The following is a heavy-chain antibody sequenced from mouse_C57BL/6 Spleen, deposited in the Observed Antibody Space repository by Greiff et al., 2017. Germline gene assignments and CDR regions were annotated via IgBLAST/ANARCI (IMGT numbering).Heavy chain of an antibody. CDR2: ISSGSSTI. Sequence: EVKLQESGGGLVKPGGSLKLSCAASGFTFSDYGMHWVRQAPEKGLEWVAYISSGSSTIYYADTVKGRFTISRDNAKNTLFLQMTSLRSEDTAMYYCARGDYSNYVYFDYWGQGTTLTVSS. D-gene: IGHD2-5*01. CDR3: ARGDYSNYVYFDY. CDR1: GFTFSDYG. J-gene: IGHJ2*01. V-gene: IGHV5-17*01.